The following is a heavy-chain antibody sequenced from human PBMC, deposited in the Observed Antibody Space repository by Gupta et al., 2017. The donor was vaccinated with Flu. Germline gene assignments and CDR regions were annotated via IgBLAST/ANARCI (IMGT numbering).Heavy chain of an antibody. J-gene: IGHJ4*02. CDR2: IWDDGSNK. D-gene: IGHD5-18*01. Sequence: QVQLVESGGGVVQPGRSLRLSCAASGFTFSSYGMHWVRQAPGKGLEWVAVIWDDGSNKYYADSVKGRFTISRDNSKNTLYLQMNSLRAEDTAVYYCARGGGRGYSYGNFDYWGQGTLVTVSS. V-gene: IGHV3-33*01. CDR3: ARGGGRGYSYGNFDY. CDR1: GFTFSSYG.